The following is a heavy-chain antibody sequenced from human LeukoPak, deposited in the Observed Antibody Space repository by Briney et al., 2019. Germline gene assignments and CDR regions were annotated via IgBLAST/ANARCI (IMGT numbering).Heavy chain of an antibody. V-gene: IGHV4-34*01. D-gene: IGHD3-10*01. CDR3: ARGGWMRRYYGSGSYSRRGMDV. CDR2: INHSGST. J-gene: IGHJ6*02. Sequence: SETLSLTCAVYGGPFSGHYWSWIRQPPGKGLEWIGEINHSGSTNYNPSLKSRVTISVDTSKNQFSLKLSSVTAADTAVYYCARGGWMRRYYGSGSYSRRGMDVWGQGTTVTVSS. CDR1: GGPFSGHY.